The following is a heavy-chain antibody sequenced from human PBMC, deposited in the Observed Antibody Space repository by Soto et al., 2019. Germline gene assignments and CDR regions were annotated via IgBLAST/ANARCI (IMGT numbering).Heavy chain of an antibody. Sequence: PSETLSLTCTVSGGSVSSGSYYWSWIRQPPGKGLEWIGYIYYSGSTNYNPSLKSRVTISVDTSKNQFSLKLSSVTAADTAIYYCARSGVTGIVIPSHWFDPWGQGTLVTVSS. CDR2: IYYSGST. V-gene: IGHV4-61*01. J-gene: IGHJ5*02. CDR3: ARSGVTGIVIPSHWFDP. CDR1: GGSVSSGSYY. D-gene: IGHD2-21*02.